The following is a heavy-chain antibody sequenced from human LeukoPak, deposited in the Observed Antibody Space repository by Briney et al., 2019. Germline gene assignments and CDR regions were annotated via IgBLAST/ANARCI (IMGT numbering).Heavy chain of an antibody. CDR2: ISYDGSNK. Sequence: PGGSLRLSCAASGFTFSSYGMHWVRQAPGKGLEWVAVISYDGSNKYYADSVKGRFTISRDNSKNTLYLQMNSLRAEDTAVYYCAKAPVVVTAISFDYWAREPWSPSPQ. CDR3: AKAPVVVTAISFDY. CDR1: GFTFSSYG. V-gene: IGHV3-30*18. J-gene: IGHJ4*02. D-gene: IGHD2-21*02.